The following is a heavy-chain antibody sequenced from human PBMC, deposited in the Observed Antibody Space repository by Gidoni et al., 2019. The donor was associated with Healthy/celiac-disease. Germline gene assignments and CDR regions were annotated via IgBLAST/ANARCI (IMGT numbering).Heavy chain of an antibody. D-gene: IGHD3-22*01. J-gene: IGHJ3*02. V-gene: IGHV5-10-1*03. CDR3: ARRTEIYYDSSGYSDAFDI. CDR1: GYSFTSYW. Sequence: EVQLVQSGAEVKKPGASLRISCKGSGYSFTSYWISWVRQMPGKGLEWMGRIDPSDSYTNYSPSFQGHVTISADKSISTAYLQWSSLKASDTAMYYCARRTEIYYDSSGYSDAFDIWGQGTMVTVSS. CDR2: IDPSDSYT.